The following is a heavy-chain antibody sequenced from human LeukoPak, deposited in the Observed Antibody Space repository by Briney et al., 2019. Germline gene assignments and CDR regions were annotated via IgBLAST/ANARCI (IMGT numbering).Heavy chain of an antibody. V-gene: IGHV3-66*02. CDR1: GFTFSGYA. CDR3: APYYYDSSGYWHYFDY. CDR2: IYSGGST. D-gene: IGHD3-22*01. J-gene: IGHJ4*02. Sequence: TGGSLRLSCAASGFTFSGYAMSWVRQAPGKGLEWVSVIYSGGSTYYADSVKGRFTISRDNSKNTLYLQMNSLRAGDTAVYYCAPYYYDSSGYWHYFDYWGQGTLVTVSS.